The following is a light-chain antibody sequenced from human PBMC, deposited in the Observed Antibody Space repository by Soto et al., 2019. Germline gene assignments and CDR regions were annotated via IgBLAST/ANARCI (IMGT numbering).Light chain of an antibody. J-gene: IGKJ1*01. CDR3: HQYKTYSRT. Sequence: DIQMTQSPSTLSASVGDRVTITCRASQSISSWLAWYQQKPGKAPKLLIYGASSLESGVPSRFSGSGSGTEFTLTISSPQPDDFATYYCHQYKTYSRTFGQGTKVEIK. CDR2: GAS. V-gene: IGKV1-5*03. CDR1: QSISSW.